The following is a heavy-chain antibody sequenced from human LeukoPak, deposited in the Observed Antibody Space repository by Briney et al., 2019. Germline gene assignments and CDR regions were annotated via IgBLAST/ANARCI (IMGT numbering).Heavy chain of an antibody. CDR2: ISGSGGSP. CDR1: VLTFSRYV. J-gene: IGHJ4*02. CDR3: VKETHGSGSYGDY. V-gene: IGHV3-23*01. Sequence: QPGGSERLSCAASVLTFSRYVMSWVRQAPGKGLEWVSGISGSGGSPYYADSVKGRFTISRGNSKNTLYLQMTSLRAEDTAVYYCVKETHGSGSYGDYWGQGTLVTVSS. D-gene: IGHD3-10*01.